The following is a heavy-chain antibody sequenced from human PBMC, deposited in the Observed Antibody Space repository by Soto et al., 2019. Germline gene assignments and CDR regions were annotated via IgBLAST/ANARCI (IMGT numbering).Heavy chain of an antibody. CDR2: IYYSGST. V-gene: IGHV4-30-4*01. CDR1: GCSISSGDYY. CDR3: ARYSGSYPEYYFDY. Sequence: PSETPSLTCTVSGCSISSGDYYWSWIRQPPGKGLEWIGYIYYSGSTYYNPSLKSRVTISVDTSKNQFSLKLSSVTAADTAVYYGARYSGSYPEYYFDYWGQGTLVTVSS. J-gene: IGHJ4*02. D-gene: IGHD1-26*01.